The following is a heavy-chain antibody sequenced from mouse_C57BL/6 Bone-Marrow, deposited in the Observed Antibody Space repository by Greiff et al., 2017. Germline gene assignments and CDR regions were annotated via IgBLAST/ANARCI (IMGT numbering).Heavy chain of an antibody. J-gene: IGHJ2*01. CDR2: IYPGDGDT. CDR1: GYAFSSSW. Sequence: QVQLQQSGPELVKPGASVKISCKASGYAFSSSWMNWVKQRPGKGLEWIGRIYPGDGDTNYNGKLKGKATLTADNSSSTAYMQLSSLTSEDSAVYFCARTMAYYSNSLPYYFDYWGQGTTLTVSS. CDR3: ARTMAYYSNSLPYYFDY. V-gene: IGHV1-82*01. D-gene: IGHD2-5*01.